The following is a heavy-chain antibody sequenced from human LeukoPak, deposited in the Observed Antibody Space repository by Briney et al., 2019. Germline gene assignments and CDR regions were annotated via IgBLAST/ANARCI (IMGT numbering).Heavy chain of an antibody. J-gene: IGHJ5*02. CDR3: AKPIAAAGIVVDGFDP. D-gene: IGHD6-13*01. CDR2: INPSGGST. V-gene: IGHV1-46*01. CDR1: GYTFTSYD. Sequence: ASVKVSCKASGYTFTSYDINWVRQAPGQGLEWMGIINPSGGSTSYAQKFQGRVTMTRDTSTSTVYMELNSLRAEDTAVYYCAKPIAAAGIVVDGFDPWGQGTLVTVSS.